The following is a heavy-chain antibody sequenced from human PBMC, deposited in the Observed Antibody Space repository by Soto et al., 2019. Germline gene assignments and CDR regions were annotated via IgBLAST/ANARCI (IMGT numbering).Heavy chain of an antibody. D-gene: IGHD2-15*01. CDR2: ISSDETRT. Sequence: GSLRLSCAASGFTFTNYWMDLVRLAPGKGLVWVSRISSDETRTTYADCVKGRFTISRDNAKNTVYLEMNNLRAEDTAVYYCARALRCVGGESCYSPFDCWGQGTLVTSPQ. CDR3: ARALRCVGGESCYSPFDC. V-gene: IGHV3-74*01. CDR1: GFTFTNYW. J-gene: IGHJ4*02.